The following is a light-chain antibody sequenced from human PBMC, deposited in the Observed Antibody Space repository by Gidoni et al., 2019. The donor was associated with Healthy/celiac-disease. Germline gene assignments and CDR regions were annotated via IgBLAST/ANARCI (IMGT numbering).Light chain of an antibody. V-gene: IGKV1-5*03. CDR2: KAS. CDR1: QSISSW. Sequence: ITCRASQSISSWLAWYQQKPGKAPKLLIYKASSLESGVPSRFSGSGSGTEFTLTISSLQPDDFATYYCQQYNSYSITFGQXTRLEIK. J-gene: IGKJ5*01. CDR3: QQYNSYSIT.